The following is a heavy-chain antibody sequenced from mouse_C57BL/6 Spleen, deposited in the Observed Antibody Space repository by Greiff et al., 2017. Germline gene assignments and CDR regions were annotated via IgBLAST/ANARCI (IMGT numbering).Heavy chain of an antibody. J-gene: IGHJ4*01. D-gene: IGHD1-1*01. V-gene: IGHV2-5*01. CDR1: GFSLTSYG. CDR2: IWRGGST. Sequence: QVQLQQSGPGLVQPSPSLSITCTASGFSLTSYGVHWVRQSPGKGLEWLGVIWRGGSTDYNAAYMSRLSITKDNSTSQVFFKMNRLQADDTAIYYCAKRDCYGSSYAMDYWGQGTSVTVSS. CDR3: AKRDCYGSSYAMDY.